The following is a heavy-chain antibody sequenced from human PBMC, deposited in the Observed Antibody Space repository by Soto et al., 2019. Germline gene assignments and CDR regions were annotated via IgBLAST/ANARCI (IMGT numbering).Heavy chain of an antibody. V-gene: IGHV4-30-2*01. CDR3: ARAGGLGAVAADY. D-gene: IGHD6-19*01. Sequence: QLQLQESGSGLVKPSQTLSLTCAVSGGSISSGGYSWSWIRQPPGKGLEWIGYIYHSGSTYYNPSLRSRVTVSVDRSKNQFSLKLSSVTAADTAVYYCARAGGLGAVAADYWGQGTLVTVSS. CDR2: IYHSGST. CDR1: GGSISSGGYS. J-gene: IGHJ4*02.